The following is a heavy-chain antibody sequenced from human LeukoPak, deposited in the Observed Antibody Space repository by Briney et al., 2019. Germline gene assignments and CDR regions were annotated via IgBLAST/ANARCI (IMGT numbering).Heavy chain of an antibody. CDR1: GYTLTSYY. J-gene: IGHJ6*02. CDR3: ARDRVNYSYSYYGMDV. D-gene: IGHD5-24*01. V-gene: IGHV1-46*01. Sequence: ASVKVSCKASGYTLTSYYMHWVRQAPGQGLEWMGIINPSGDTPTYAQKFQGRVTMTRGTSTNTDYMELSSLRYEDTAAYYCARDRVNYSYSYYGMDVWGQGTTVTVSS. CDR2: INPSGDTP.